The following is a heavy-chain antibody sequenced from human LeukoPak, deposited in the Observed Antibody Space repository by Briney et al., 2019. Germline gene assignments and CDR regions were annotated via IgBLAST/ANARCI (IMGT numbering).Heavy chain of an antibody. CDR3: ARWRPYFYDSSGYVDY. J-gene: IGHJ4*02. D-gene: IGHD3-22*01. CDR1: GDSMTLYY. Sequence: SETLSLTCTVSGDSMTLYYWSWIRQSPGKGLEWIGNMYYSGSPDYNPPLKSRVTISIDTSKNQFSLRLTSVTAADTAVYYCARWRPYFYDSSGYVDYWGQGTLVTVSS. V-gene: IGHV4-59*01. CDR2: MYYSGSP.